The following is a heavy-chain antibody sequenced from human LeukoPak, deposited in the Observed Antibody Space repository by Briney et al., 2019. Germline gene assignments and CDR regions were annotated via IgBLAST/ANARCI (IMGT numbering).Heavy chain of an antibody. CDR2: ISGSGGST. CDR3: ARTETVTSNWFDP. V-gene: IGHV3-23*01. Sequence: PGGSLRLSCAASGFTFSSYGMSWVRQAPGKGLEGVSAISGSGGSTYYADSVKGRFTISRDNSKNSLYLQMNSLRAEDTAVYYCARTETVTSNWFDPWGQGTLVTVSS. CDR1: GFTFSSYG. D-gene: IGHD4-11*01. J-gene: IGHJ5*02.